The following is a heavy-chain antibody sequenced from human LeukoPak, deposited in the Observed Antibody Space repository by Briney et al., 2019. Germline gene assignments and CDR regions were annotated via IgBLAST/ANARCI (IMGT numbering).Heavy chain of an antibody. Sequence: SETLFLTCTVSGGSISSYYWSWIRQPPGKGLEWIGYIYYSGSTNYNPSLKSRVTISVDTSKNQFSLKLSSVTAADTAVYYCARAFVVRGVISYYYGMDVWGQGTTVTVSS. D-gene: IGHD3-10*01. CDR2: IYYSGST. CDR3: ARAFVVRGVISYYYGMDV. J-gene: IGHJ6*02. CDR1: GGSISSYY. V-gene: IGHV4-59*01.